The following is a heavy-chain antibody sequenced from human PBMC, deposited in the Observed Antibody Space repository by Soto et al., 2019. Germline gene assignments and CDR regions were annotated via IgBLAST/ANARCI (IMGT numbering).Heavy chain of an antibody. CDR2: IIPIFGAT. CDR1: GGTLSSYV. Sequence: QVQLVQSGAEVKKPGSSVKVSCKASGGTLSSYVITWVRQAPGQGLDWMGEIIPIFGATNFAQKFQGRVTITADKSTTTAYLELSSLTSEDTAVYYCARMGGSFLDSWGQGTLVTVSS. J-gene: IGHJ5*01. V-gene: IGHV1-69*06. CDR3: ARMGGSFLDS. D-gene: IGHD1-26*01.